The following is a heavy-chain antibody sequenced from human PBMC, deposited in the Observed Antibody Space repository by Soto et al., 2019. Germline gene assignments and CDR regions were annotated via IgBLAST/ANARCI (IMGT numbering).Heavy chain of an antibody. CDR2: IYYSGST. J-gene: IGHJ3*02. CDR3: ARGSAFDI. Sequence: SETLSLTCTVSGGSISSSSYYWGWIRQPPGKGLEWIGSIYYSGSTYYNPSLKSRVTISVDTSKNQFSLKLSSVTAADTAVYYCARGSAFDIWGQGTMVTVSS. V-gene: IGHV4-39*01. CDR1: GGSISSSSYY.